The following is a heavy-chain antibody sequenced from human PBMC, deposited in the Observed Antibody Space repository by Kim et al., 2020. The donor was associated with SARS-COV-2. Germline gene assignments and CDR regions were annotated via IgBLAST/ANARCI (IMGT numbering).Heavy chain of an antibody. D-gene: IGHD3-10*01. Sequence: SVKVSCKASGGTFSSYAISWVRQAPGQGLEWMGGIIPIFGTANYAQKFQGRVTITADESTSTAYMELSSLRSEDTAVYYCARAGLLWFGEQGEGDYDYGMDVWGQGTTVTVSS. J-gene: IGHJ6*02. CDR2: IIPIFGTA. CDR1: GGTFSSYA. V-gene: IGHV1-69*13. CDR3: ARAGLLWFGEQGEGDYDYGMDV.